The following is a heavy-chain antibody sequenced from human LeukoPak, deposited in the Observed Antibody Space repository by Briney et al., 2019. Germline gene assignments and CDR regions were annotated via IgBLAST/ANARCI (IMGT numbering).Heavy chain of an antibody. CDR2: IYYSGST. V-gene: IGHV4-59*01. CDR3: ASTAYSSGWYVADYFQH. D-gene: IGHD6-19*01. Sequence: PSETLSLTCTVSGGSISSYYWSWIRQPPGKGLEWIGYIYYSGSTSYNPSLKSRVTISVDTSKNQFSLKLSSVTAADTAVYFCASTAYSSGWYVADYFQHWGQGTLVTVSS. CDR1: GGSISSYY. J-gene: IGHJ1*01.